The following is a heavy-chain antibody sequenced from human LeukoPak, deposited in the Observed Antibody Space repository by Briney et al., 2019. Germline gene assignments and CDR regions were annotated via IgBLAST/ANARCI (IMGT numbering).Heavy chain of an antibody. CDR3: ARDWRGSYFPDF. D-gene: IGHD1-26*01. CDR2: INPNSGDT. CDR1: GNTFTSYY. Sequence: ASVKVSCKASGNTFTSYYMHWVRQAPGQGLEWMGWINPNSGDTNYAQNFQGRVTMTRDTSISTAYMELSRLTSDDTAIYYCARDWRGSYFPDFWGQGTLVTVSS. V-gene: IGHV1-2*02. J-gene: IGHJ4*02.